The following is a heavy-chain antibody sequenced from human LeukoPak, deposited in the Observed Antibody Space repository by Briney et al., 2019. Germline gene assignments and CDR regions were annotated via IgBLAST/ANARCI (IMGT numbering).Heavy chain of an antibody. CDR2: IYYSGST. Sequence: SETLSLTCTVSGGSISSYYWSWIRQPPGKGLEWIGYIYYSGSTNYNPSLKSRVTILVDTSKNQFSLKLSSVTAADTAVYYCARDLLLLGAFDIWGQGTMVTVSS. CDR3: ARDLLLLGAFDI. CDR1: GGSISSYY. D-gene: IGHD2/OR15-2a*01. J-gene: IGHJ3*02. V-gene: IGHV4-59*01.